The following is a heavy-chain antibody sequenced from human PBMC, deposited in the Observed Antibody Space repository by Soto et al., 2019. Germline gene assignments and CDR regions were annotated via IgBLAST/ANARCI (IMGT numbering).Heavy chain of an antibody. CDR1: GFTFSSYA. CDR2: ISYDGSNK. CDR3: ARGDDSSGYYHTLHPKYYYYGMDV. D-gene: IGHD3-22*01. V-gene: IGHV3-30-3*01. J-gene: IGHJ6*02. Sequence: LRLSCAASGFTFSSYAMHWVRQAPGKGLEWVAVISYDGSNKYYADSVKGRFTISRDNSKNTLYLQMNSLRAEDTAVYYCARGDDSSGYYHTLHPKYYYYGMDVWGQGTTVTVSS.